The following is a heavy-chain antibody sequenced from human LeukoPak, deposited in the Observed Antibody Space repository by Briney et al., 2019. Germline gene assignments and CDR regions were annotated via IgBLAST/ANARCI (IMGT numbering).Heavy chain of an antibody. CDR3: ARNPTGLPLYY. Sequence: ASVKVSCKPSRYTFSSNGISWVRQAPGQGLEWMGWISANNGNTDYAQKFQGRVTMTTDTSTSTAYMELRGLRSDDTAGYYCARNPTGLPLYYWGQVTLVTVSS. CDR2: ISANNGNT. CDR1: RYTFSSNG. V-gene: IGHV1-18*01. J-gene: IGHJ4*02. D-gene: IGHD7-27*01.